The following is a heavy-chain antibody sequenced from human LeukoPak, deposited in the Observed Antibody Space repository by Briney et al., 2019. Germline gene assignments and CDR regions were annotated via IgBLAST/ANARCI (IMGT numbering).Heavy chain of an antibody. V-gene: IGHV4-59*01. J-gene: IGHJ4*02. CDR2: VYYSGTT. CDR3: ARHRYSNMFDY. CDR1: GGSISSYY. D-gene: IGHD4-11*01. Sequence: SETLSLTCTVSGGSISSYYWSWIRQPPGKGLEWIGYVYYSGTTNYNPSLKSRVTISVDTSKNQFSLKLSSVTAADTAVYYCARHRYSNMFDYWGQGTLVTVSS.